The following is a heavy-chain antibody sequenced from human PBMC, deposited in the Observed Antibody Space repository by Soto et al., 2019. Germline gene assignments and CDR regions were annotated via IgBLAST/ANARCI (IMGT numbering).Heavy chain of an antibody. Sequence: GGSLRLSCAASGFTFSNAWMSWVRQAPGKGLEWVGRIKSKTDGGTTDYDAPVKGRFTISRDDSKNTLYLQMNSLKTEDTAVYYCTTVTDDYSNYYYYYYMDVWGKGTTVTVSS. J-gene: IGHJ6*03. CDR1: GFTFSNAW. D-gene: IGHD4-4*01. V-gene: IGHV3-15*01. CDR2: IKSKTDGGTT. CDR3: TTVTDDYSNYYYYYYMDV.